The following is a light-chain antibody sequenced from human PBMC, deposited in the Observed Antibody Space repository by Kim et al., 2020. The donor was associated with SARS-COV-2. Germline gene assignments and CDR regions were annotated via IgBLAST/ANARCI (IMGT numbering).Light chain of an antibody. J-gene: IGKJ2*01. V-gene: IGKV3-20*01. CDR1: ESQSNSN. CDR3: HQHGGWPPHT. Sequence: AGERASVSFTASESQSNSNLAGCQQKPGEAPTHLTHGAASRATGVPDRCSSGGSGTAFSPTISRLEPEDFAVYYCHQHGGWPPHTFGQGTKLEIK. CDR2: GAA.